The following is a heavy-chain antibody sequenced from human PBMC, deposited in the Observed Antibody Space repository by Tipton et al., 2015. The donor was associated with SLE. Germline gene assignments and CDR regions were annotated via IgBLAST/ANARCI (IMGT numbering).Heavy chain of an antibody. D-gene: IGHD1-26*01. Sequence: LRLSCSVSGDSISTSRYYWGWIRQPPGKGLEWIGTIYYTGSTFYNPSLKSRVTISVDTSKNQFSLKLSSVTAADTAVYYCANRYPSRYWGQGTQVTVSS. CDR1: GDSISTSRYY. CDR3: ANRYPSRY. J-gene: IGHJ4*02. CDR2: IYYTGST. V-gene: IGHV4-39*07.